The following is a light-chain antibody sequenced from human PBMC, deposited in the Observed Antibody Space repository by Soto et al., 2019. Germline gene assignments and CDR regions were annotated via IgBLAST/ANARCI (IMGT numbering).Light chain of an antibody. J-gene: IGLJ1*01. CDR1: SSDVGGYNY. Sequence: QSVLTQPASVSGSPGQSITISCTGTSSDVGGYNYVSWYQQHPGKAPKLRIYEVSNRPSGVSYRLSGSKSGNTASLTISGLQAEDEADYYCSSYTSSSTLDVFGTGTKLTVL. CDR3: SSYTSSSTLDV. V-gene: IGLV2-14*01. CDR2: EVS.